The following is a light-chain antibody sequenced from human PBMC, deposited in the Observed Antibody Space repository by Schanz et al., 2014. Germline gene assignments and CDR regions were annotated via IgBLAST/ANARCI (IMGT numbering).Light chain of an antibody. V-gene: IGKV3-20*01. CDR3: QQYGSSPPWT. J-gene: IGKJ1*01. Sequence: EIVLTQSPGTLSLSPGERATLSCRASQTFSRSYLAWYQQKPGQAPRLLIYGPSSRATGIPDRFSGSGSGTDFTLTISRLEPEDFAVYYCQQYGSSPPWTFGQGTKVEIK. CDR2: GPS. CDR1: QTFSRSY.